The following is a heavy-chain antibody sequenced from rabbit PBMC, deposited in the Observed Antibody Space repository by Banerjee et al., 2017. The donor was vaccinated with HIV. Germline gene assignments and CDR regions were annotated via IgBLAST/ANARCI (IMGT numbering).Heavy chain of an antibody. CDR2: IAGGSGRT. CDR3: ARRGDGGSRDYKL. J-gene: IGHJ4*01. Sequence: QEQLVEYGGDLVKPGASLTLTCKASGFSFSSSYWMCWVRQAPGKGLEWIACIAGGSGRTYYASWAKGRFTISKTSSTTVTLQMTSLTAADTATYFCARRGDGGSRDYKLWGPGTLVTVS. V-gene: IGHV1S45*01. CDR1: GFSFSSSYW. D-gene: IGHD4-2*01.